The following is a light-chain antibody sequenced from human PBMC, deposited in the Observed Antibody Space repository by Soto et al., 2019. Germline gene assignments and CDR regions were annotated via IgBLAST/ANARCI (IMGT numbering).Light chain of an antibody. CDR2: EVT. J-gene: IGLJ2*01. CDR3: SSYATTRSVV. V-gene: IGLV2-14*01. CDR1: SSDIGAYEY. Sequence: QSALTQPASVSGSPGQSITISCTGTSSDIGAYEYVSWYQQHPGKAPKLLIYEVTNRPSGVSPRFSGSKSANTASLTISGLQAEDETHYYCSSYATTRSVVFGGGTKLTVL.